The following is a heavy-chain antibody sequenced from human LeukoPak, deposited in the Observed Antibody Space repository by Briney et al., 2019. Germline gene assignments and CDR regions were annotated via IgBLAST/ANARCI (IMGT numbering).Heavy chain of an antibody. J-gene: IGHJ5*02. CDR1: GVSISSGGYY. D-gene: IGHD3-3*01. Sequence: PSETLSLTCTVSGVSISSGGYYWSWIRQHPGKGLEWIGYIYYSGSAYYNPSLKSRVTISVDTSENQFSLKLSSVTAADTAVYYCARDNVGYYDFWSGYYNWFDPWGQGTLVTVSS. CDR2: IYYSGSA. V-gene: IGHV4-31*03. CDR3: ARDNVGYYDFWSGYYNWFDP.